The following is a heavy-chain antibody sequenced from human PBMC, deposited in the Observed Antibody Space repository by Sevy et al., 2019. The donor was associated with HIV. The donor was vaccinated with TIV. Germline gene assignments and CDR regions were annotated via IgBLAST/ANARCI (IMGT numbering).Heavy chain of an antibody. CDR3: ARAGGMDCSSTSCYALGAGDYYYGMDV. CDR2: ISAYNGNT. V-gene: IGHV1-18*01. CDR1: GYTFTSYG. Sequence: ASVKVSCKASGYTFTSYGISWVRQAPGQGLEWMGWISAYNGNTNYAQKLQGRVTMTTDTSTSTAYMGLRSLGSDDTAVYYCARAGGMDCSSTSCYALGAGDYYYGMDVWGQGTTVTVSS. J-gene: IGHJ6*02. D-gene: IGHD2-2*01.